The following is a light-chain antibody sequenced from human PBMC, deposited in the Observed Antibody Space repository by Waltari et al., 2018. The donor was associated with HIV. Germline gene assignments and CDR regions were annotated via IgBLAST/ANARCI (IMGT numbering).Light chain of an antibody. V-gene: IGLV1-51*01. J-gene: IGLJ3*02. CDR2: DNV. CDR3: ATWDNNLYVGQV. Sequence: QSVLTQPPSLSAAPGQKVTIYCSGSDSNIGNNFVSWYQQLPGAAPKLLIYDNVSRPSWISDRFSGSKSGTSATLGITGLQAGDEADYYCATWDNNLYVGQVFGGGTKLTVL. CDR1: DSNIGNNF.